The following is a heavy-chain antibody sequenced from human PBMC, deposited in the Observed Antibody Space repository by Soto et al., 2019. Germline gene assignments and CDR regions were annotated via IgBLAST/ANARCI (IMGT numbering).Heavy chain of an antibody. V-gene: IGHV3-9*01. J-gene: IGHJ4*02. CDR1: GFTFDDCA. D-gene: IGHD6-19*01. Sequence: EVQLVESGGGLVQPGRSLRLSCAASGFTFDDCAMHWVRQAPGRGLEWVSGISWNSDSIVYADSVKGRFTISRDNAKNSLYLQMNSLRDEDTALYYCAKTDAAVDGNFDYWGQGTLVTVSS. CDR3: AKTDAAVDGNFDY. CDR2: ISWNSDSI.